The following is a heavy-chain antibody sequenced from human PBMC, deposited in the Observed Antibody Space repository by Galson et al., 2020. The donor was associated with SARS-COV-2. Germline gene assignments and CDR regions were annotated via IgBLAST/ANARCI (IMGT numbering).Heavy chain of an antibody. J-gene: IGHJ4*02. D-gene: IGHD3-10*01. CDR2: ILYDGSNK. V-gene: IGHV3-30*18. CDR1: GFTFSSYG. CDR3: AKDAGWFGDLKYYFDY. Sequence: GGSLRLSCAASGFTFSSYGMHWVRQAPGKGLEWVAVILYDGSNKYYADSVKGRFTISRDNSKNTLYLQMNSLRAEDTAVYYCAKDAGWFGDLKYYFDYWGQGTLVTVSS.